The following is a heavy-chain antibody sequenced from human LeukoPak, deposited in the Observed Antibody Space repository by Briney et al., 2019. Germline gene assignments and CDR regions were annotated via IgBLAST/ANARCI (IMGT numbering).Heavy chain of an antibody. CDR2: IYPGDSDT. Sequence: GESLKISCTGSGYSFINYWIGWVRQMPGKDLEWMGIIYPGDSDTRYSPSFQGQVTISADKSINTAYLQWSGLTAADTAIYFCARLGYCINGVCSDYYFDNWGQGTLVTVSS. V-gene: IGHV5-51*03. D-gene: IGHD2-8*01. CDR1: GYSFINYW. J-gene: IGHJ4*02. CDR3: ARLGYCINGVCSDYYFDN.